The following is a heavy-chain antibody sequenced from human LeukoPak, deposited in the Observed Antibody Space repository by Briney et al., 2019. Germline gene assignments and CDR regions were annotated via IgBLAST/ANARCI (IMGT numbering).Heavy chain of an antibody. Sequence: GGSLRLSCAASGFTVSNNYMNWVRQAPGRGLEWVSVIYSGGSTYYADSVKGRFTISRHNSNNPLYLQMNSLRDEDTAVYYCARETKYGGYSYGFLDYWGQGTPVTVSS. CDR1: GFTVSNNY. D-gene: IGHD5-18*01. CDR2: IYSGGST. J-gene: IGHJ4*02. CDR3: ARETKYGGYSYGFLDY. V-gene: IGHV3-53*04.